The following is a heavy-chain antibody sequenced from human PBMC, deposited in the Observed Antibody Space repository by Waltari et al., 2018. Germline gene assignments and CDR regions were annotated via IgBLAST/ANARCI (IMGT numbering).Heavy chain of an antibody. CDR2: SGN. V-gene: IGHV4-59*01. CDR1: GGPISSYY. CDR3: ARSYTVTTSPIAGY. Sequence: QVQLQESGPGLVQPSETLSLTCTVFGGPISSYYWSWIRQPPGKGLEWIGYSGNKYNPSLKSRVTISLDTSKNQFSLKLSSVTAADTAVYYCARSYTVTTSPIAGYWGQGTLVTVSS. J-gene: IGHJ4*02. D-gene: IGHD4-17*01.